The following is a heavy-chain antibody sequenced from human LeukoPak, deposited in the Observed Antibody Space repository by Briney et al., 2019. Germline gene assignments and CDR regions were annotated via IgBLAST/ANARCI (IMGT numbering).Heavy chain of an antibody. Sequence: ASVKVSCKVSGYTLTELSMHWVRQAPGKGLEWMGGFDPEDGETIYAQKFQGRVTMTEDTSTDTAYMELSSLRSEDPAVYYCATPIAAAGLPFDYWGQGTLVTVSS. CDR3: ATPIAAAGLPFDY. D-gene: IGHD6-13*01. CDR2: FDPEDGET. J-gene: IGHJ4*02. V-gene: IGHV1-24*01. CDR1: GYTLTELS.